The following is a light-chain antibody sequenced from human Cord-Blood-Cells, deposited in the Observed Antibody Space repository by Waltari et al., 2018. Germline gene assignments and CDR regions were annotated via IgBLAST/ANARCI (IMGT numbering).Light chain of an antibody. CDR3: SSYTSSSTV. Sequence: QSALTQPASVSGSPGQSITISCTGTSSDVGGYNYVSWYQQHPGKAPKLMIYEVSNRPSGVSNRFSGSKSGNPASLTISGLQAEDEADYYCSSYTSSSTVFGTGTKVTVL. CDR2: EVS. V-gene: IGLV2-14*01. J-gene: IGLJ1*01. CDR1: SSDVGGYNY.